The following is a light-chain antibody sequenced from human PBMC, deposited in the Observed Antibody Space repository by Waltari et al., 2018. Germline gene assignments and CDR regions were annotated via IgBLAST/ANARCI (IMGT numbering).Light chain of an antibody. CDR2: WAS. Sequence: DIVMTQSPEYLAVSLGERATVNCKSSQSVLYSSNNKNYLAWYQLKPGQPPKLLIYWASTRESGVPDRFSGRGSGTDFTLTISSLQAEDVAVYYCQQHYPTASLTFGGGTKVAI. CDR3: QQHYPTASLT. CDR1: QSVLYSSNNKNY. V-gene: IGKV4-1*01. J-gene: IGKJ4*01.